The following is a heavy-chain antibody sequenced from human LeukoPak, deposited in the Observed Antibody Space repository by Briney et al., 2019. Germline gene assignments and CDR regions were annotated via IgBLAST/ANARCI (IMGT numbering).Heavy chain of an antibody. CDR3: ARKYSSSSPAYFDY. Sequence: SETLSLTCAVYGGSFSGCYWSWIRQPPGKGLEWIGEINHSGSTNYNPSLKSRVTISVDTSKNQFSLKLSSVTAADTAVYYCARKYSSSSPAYFDYWGQGTLVTVSS. V-gene: IGHV4-34*01. CDR1: GGSFSGCY. CDR2: INHSGST. D-gene: IGHD6-6*01. J-gene: IGHJ4*02.